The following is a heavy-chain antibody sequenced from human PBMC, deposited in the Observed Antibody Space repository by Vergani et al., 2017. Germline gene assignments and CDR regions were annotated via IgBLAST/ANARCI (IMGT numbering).Heavy chain of an antibody. CDR3: ARDRDLYXRSTTSCHNWFDP. V-gene: IGHV4-59*01. Sequence: QVQLQESGPGLVKPSETLYLTCTVSGAAIKDFYWSWFRQPPGKGLEWIGYVYYTGSTTYNPSLKSRVTISVDTSNNQFSLRMTSLTAADTAIYYCARDRDLYXRSTTSCHNWFDPWGQGSLVTVSS. CDR1: GAAIKDFY. CDR2: VYYTGST. J-gene: IGHJ5*02. D-gene: IGHD2/OR15-2a*01.